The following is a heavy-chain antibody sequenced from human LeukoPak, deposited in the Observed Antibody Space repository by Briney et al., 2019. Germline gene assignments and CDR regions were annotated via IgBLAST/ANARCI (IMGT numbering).Heavy chain of an antibody. Sequence: GGSLRLSCAASGFPFSSYSMTWVRQAPGKGLEWVANIKPDGTTKFYVDSVKGRFTISRDNALNSLYLQMNSLRAEDTAVYYCARAFAETTPLNPNWYFDLWGRGTLVTVSS. CDR2: IKPDGTTK. CDR3: ARAFAETTPLNPNWYFDL. CDR1: GFPFSSYS. J-gene: IGHJ2*01. D-gene: IGHD2-15*01. V-gene: IGHV3-7*01.